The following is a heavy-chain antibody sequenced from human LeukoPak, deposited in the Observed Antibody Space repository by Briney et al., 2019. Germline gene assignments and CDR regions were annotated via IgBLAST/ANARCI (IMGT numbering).Heavy chain of an antibody. D-gene: IGHD6-13*01. J-gene: IGHJ5*02. CDR3: ARDSSSWYRPSNWFDP. V-gene: IGHV6-1*01. Sequence: SQTLSLTCAISGDSVSSNSAAWNWIRQSPSRGLEWLGRTYYRSKWYNDYAVSVKSRITINPDTSKNQFSLQLNSVTPEDTAVYYCARDSSSWYRPSNWFDPWGQGTLVTVSS. CDR1: GDSVSSNSAA. CDR2: TYYRSKWYN.